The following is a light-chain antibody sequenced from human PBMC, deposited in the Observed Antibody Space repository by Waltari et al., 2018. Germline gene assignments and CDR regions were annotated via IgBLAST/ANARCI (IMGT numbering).Light chain of an antibody. CDR1: QSVSRS. V-gene: IGKV3-20*01. Sequence: IVLTQSPGTLSLSPGEGATLSCRASQSVSRSLAWYQQKPGQAPKLLIYGASTRATGIPDRVTGSGSGTDFSLTISSLEPEDFAIYFCQHYVRLPATFGQGTKVEIK. CDR2: GAS. CDR3: QHYVRLPAT. J-gene: IGKJ1*01.